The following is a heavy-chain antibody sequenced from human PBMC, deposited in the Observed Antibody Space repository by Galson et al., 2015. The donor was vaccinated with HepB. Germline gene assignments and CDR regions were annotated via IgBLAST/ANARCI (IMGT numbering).Heavy chain of an antibody. CDR3: ARDRLAGVGRTPYYYYYHGMDV. J-gene: IGHJ6*02. V-gene: IGHV1-18*01. CDR1: GYTFTSYG. Sequence: SVKVSCKASGYTFTSYGISWVRQAPGQGLEWMGWISAYNGNTNYIENLQGRVTMTTDTSTSTAYMELRSLRSDDTAVYYCARDRLAGVGRTPYYYYYHGMDVWGQGTTVTVSS. CDR2: ISAYNGNT. D-gene: IGHD1-26*01.